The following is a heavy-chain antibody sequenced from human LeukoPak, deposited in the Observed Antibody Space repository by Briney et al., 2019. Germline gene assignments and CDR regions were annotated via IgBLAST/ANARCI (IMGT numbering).Heavy chain of an antibody. CDR3: ARGRDAHKTGY. J-gene: IGHJ4*02. CDR1: GDSISSYDSY. V-gene: IGHV4-31*03. CDR2: IYYSGST. Sequence: SQTLSLTCTVTGDSISSYDSYWSWIRHHPGKGLEWIGSIYYSGSTYDNPSLKSRVTISVDTSNSQFSLKLTSVTAADAAVYYCARGRDAHKTGYWGQGTLVTVSS. D-gene: IGHD5-24*01.